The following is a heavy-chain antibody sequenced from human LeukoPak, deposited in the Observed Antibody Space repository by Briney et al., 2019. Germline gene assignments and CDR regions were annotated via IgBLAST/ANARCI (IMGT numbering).Heavy chain of an antibody. CDR2: ISGSGGST. V-gene: IGHV3-23*01. D-gene: IGHD6-19*01. J-gene: IGHJ4*02. CDR1: GFTFSSYA. Sequence: GGSLRLSCAASGFTFSSYAMSWVRQAPGKGLEWVSAISGSGGSTYYADSVKGRFTISRDNSKNTLYLQMNSLRAEDTAVYYCAKGDRIAVAAGGDYFDYWGQGTLVTVSS. CDR3: AKGDRIAVAAGGDYFDY.